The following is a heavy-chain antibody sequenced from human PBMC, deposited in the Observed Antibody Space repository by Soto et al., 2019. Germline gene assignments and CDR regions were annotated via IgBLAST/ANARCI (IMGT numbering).Heavy chain of an antibody. Sequence: EVQLVESGGGLVQPGGSLRLSCTASGFSLSTYWMHWVRQVPGKGLIWVSRINTDGSSTTYADSVKGRFTISRDNAKNLLYLQMTSLRAADTAVYYCASEQSGYDHGEYCYHGVDVWGQGTTVTVSS. D-gene: IGHD5-12*01. CDR3: ASEQSGYDHGEYCYHGVDV. CDR2: INTDGSST. CDR1: GFSLSTYW. J-gene: IGHJ6*02. V-gene: IGHV3-74*03.